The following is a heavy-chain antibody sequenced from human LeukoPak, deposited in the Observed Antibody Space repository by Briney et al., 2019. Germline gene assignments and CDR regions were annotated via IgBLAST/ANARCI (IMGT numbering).Heavy chain of an antibody. D-gene: IGHD3-3*01. V-gene: IGHV1-69*01. CDR3: ARASPLNYDFWSGYYVNWFDP. CDR2: IIPIFGTA. Sequence: SVTVSCTASGGTFSSYAISWVRQAPGQGLEWMGGIIPIFGTANYAQKFQGRVTITADESTSTAYMELSSLRSEDTAVYYCARASPLNYDFWSGYYVNWFDPWGQGTLVTVSS. J-gene: IGHJ5*02. CDR1: GGTFSSYA.